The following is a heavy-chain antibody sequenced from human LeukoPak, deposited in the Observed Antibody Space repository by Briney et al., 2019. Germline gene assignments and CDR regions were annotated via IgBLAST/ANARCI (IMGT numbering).Heavy chain of an antibody. CDR3: AREDGSSYYFDY. V-gene: IGHV3-48*01. CDR1: GFSFRSYG. CDR2: ISSSSNTI. Sequence: GGSLRLSCAASGFSFRSYGMQWVRQAPGKGLEWVSYISSSSNTIYYTDSVKGRFTISRDNAKNSLYLQMNSLRAEDTAVYYCAREDGSSYYFDYWGQGTLVTVAS. D-gene: IGHD6-6*01. J-gene: IGHJ4*02.